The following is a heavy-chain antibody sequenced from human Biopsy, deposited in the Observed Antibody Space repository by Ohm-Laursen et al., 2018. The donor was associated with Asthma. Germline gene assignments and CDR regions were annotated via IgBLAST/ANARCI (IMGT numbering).Heavy chain of an antibody. D-gene: IGHD2-2*01. CDR3: ARKAGSCISRTCYSLDF. CDR2: INSVFGTT. Sequence: VKISCKSLGGTFNTYVIGWVRQAPGQRLEWMGGINSVFGTTTYPQKFQDRVTITADDSTSTVYMELSSLRSEDTAVYYCARKAGSCISRTCYSLDFWGQGTLVTVSA. V-gene: IGHV1-69*13. CDR1: GGTFNTYV. J-gene: IGHJ4*02.